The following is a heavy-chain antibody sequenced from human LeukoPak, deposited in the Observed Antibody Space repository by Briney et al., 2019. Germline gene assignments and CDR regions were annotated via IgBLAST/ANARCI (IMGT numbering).Heavy chain of an antibody. CDR3: AKDPSYYYDSSGYL. CDR2: ISYDGSNK. V-gene: IGHV3-30*18. D-gene: IGHD3-22*01. J-gene: IGHJ4*02. Sequence: PGGSLRLSCAASGFTFSSYGMHWVRQAPGKGLEWVAVISYDGSNKYYADSVKGRFTISRDNSKNTLYLQMNSLRAEDTAVYYCAKDPSYYYDSSGYLWGQGTLVTVSS. CDR1: GFTFSSYG.